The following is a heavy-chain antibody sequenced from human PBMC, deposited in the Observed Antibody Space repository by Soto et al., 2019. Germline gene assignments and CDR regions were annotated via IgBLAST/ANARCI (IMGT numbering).Heavy chain of an antibody. CDR1: GFIFSSYT. V-gene: IGHV3-21*01. CDR2: ISSSSSNI. D-gene: IGHD4-17*01. J-gene: IGHJ4*02. Sequence: EVQLVESGGGLVKPGGSLRLSCAASGFIFSSYTMTWVRQAPGKGLEWVSSISSSSSNIEYADSVKGRFSVSRDNANNSLVLQINSLRAEDTAVYYCAREDYAGASPRFDYWGLGALVTVSS. CDR3: AREDYAGASPRFDY.